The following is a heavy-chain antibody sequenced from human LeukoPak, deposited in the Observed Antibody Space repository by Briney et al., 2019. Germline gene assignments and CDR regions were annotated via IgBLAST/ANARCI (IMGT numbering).Heavy chain of an antibody. V-gene: IGHV4-31*03. J-gene: IGHJ4*02. CDR1: GGYISSGGYY. D-gene: IGHD3-10*01. CDR3: ARESENYYGSGSYEGPYLDY. Sequence: SETLSLTCTVSGGYISSGGYYWSWIRQHPGKGLEWIGYIYYSGSTYYNPSLKSRVTISVDTSKNQFSLKLSSVTAADTAVYYCARESENYYGSGSYEGPYLDYWGQGTLVTVSS. CDR2: IYYSGST.